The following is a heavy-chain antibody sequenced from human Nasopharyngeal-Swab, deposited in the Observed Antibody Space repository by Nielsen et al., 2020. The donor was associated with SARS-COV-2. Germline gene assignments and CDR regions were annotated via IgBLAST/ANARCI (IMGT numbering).Heavy chain of an antibody. CDR1: EFTMSRNG. J-gene: IGHJ4*02. Sequence: ETLSLTCAASEFTMSRNGMHWARQAPGKGLEWVAYISSSSSTSYYADSVKGRFTISRDNPKNSLYLQMNSLRDEDTALYYCARDVAIVGATLENWGQGTLVTVSS. D-gene: IGHD1-26*01. CDR2: ISSSSSTS. CDR3: ARDVAIVGATLEN. V-gene: IGHV3-48*02.